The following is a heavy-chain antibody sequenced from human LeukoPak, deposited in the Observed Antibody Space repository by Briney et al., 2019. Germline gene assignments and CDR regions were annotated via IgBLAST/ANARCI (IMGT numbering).Heavy chain of an antibody. D-gene: IGHD6-13*01. J-gene: IGHJ5*02. CDR2: ISGSGGST. Sequence: GGSLRLSCAASGFTFSSYAMSWVRQAPGKGLEWVSAISGSGGSTYYADSVKGRFTISRDNSKNTLYLQMDSLRAEDTAVYYCAKNPHSSSWYWFDPWGQGTLVTVSS. CDR3: AKNPHSSSWYWFDP. V-gene: IGHV3-23*01. CDR1: GFTFSSYA.